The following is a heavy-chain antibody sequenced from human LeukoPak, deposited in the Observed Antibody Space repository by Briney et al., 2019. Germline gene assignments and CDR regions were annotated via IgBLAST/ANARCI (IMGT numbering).Heavy chain of an antibody. J-gene: IGHJ4*02. D-gene: IGHD6-19*01. CDR1: GLTFNIYW. CDR3: ASNRWLPN. Sequence: GGSLRLSCAVSGLTFNIYWMSWVRQAPGRGLEWVANINHDGSEKNYVDSVKGRFTISRDNAKNSLYLQMNSLRAEDTAVYYCASNRWLPNWGQGTLVAVSS. V-gene: IGHV3-7*01. CDR2: INHDGSEK.